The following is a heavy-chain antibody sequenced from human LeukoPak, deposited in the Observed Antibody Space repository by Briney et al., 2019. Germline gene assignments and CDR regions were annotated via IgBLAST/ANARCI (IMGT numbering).Heavy chain of an antibody. D-gene: IGHD5-24*01. Sequence: QPGGSLRLSCAASGFTFSTYWMHWVRQAPGKGLVWVSRINSDGSSTIYADSVKGRFTISRDNAKNTLYLQMSSLRAEDTAVYYCTRPQDGYYSGFDYWGQGTLVTVSS. CDR2: INSDGSST. CDR3: TRPQDGYYSGFDY. CDR1: GFTFSTYW. J-gene: IGHJ4*02. V-gene: IGHV3-74*01.